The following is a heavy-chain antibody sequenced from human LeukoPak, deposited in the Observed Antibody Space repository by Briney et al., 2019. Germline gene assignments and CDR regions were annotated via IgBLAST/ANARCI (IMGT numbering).Heavy chain of an antibody. J-gene: IGHJ4*02. D-gene: IGHD5-18*01. CDR3: ARALWLPASLYFDY. CDR1: GGSISSYY. V-gene: IGHV4-59*07. CDR2: IYYSGST. Sequence: SDTLSLTCTVSGGSISSYYWSWIRQPPGTGLEWIGYIYYSGSTNYNPSLKSRVTISVDTSKNQFSLKLSSVTAADTAVYYCARALWLPASLYFDYWGQGTLVTVSS.